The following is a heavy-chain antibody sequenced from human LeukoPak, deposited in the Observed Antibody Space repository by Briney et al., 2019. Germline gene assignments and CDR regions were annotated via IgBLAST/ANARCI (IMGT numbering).Heavy chain of an antibody. CDR3: ARDTYQPSLIHY. D-gene: IGHD2-2*01. Sequence: GGSLRLSCAASGFTFSLYAMTWVSQAPGKGLEWVSYIDSGSDDIHYADSVRGRFTISRDNAKNTLYLQMKSLRVEDTAVYYCARDTYQPSLIHYWGQGTLVTVSS. CDR2: IDSGSDDI. J-gene: IGHJ4*02. V-gene: IGHV3-21*05. CDR1: GFTFSLYA.